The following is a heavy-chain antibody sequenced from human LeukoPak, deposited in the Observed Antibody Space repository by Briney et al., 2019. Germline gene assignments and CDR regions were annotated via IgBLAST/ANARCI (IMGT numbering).Heavy chain of an antibody. CDR3: AKDLHDILTGYYPIDY. Sequence: ETLSLTCAVYGGSFSGYYWSWVRQAPGKGLEWVSAISGSGGSTYYADSVKGRFTISRDNSKNTLYLQMNSLRAEDTAVYYCAKDLHDILTGYYPIDYWGQGTLVTVSS. J-gene: IGHJ4*02. D-gene: IGHD3-9*01. V-gene: IGHV3-23*01. CDR2: ISGSGGST. CDR1: GGSFSGYY.